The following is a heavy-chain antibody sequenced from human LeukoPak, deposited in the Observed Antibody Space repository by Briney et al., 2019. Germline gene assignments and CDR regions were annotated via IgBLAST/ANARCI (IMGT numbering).Heavy chain of an antibody. CDR2: LSVSGGYT. V-gene: IGHV3-23*01. CDR1: GFTFSSYA. J-gene: IGHJ6*03. CDR3: AKDPGDSVRGYYMDV. Sequence: GGSLRLSCAASGFTFSSYAMSWVRQAPEKGLEWVSGLSVSGGYTYYADSVKGRFTISRDNSKNMLYLQVNSVTADDTAVYYCAKDPGDSVRGYYMDVWGKGTTVIVSS. D-gene: IGHD1-26*01.